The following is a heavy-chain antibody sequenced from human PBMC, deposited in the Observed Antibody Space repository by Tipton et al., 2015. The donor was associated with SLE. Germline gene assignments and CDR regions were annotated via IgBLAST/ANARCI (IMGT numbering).Heavy chain of an antibody. Sequence: SLRLSCTASKLTFSDVWMKWVRQAPGKGLEWVGLIKSDIHGGTPDYADPVKGRFTISRDDSTNTLFLQMDSLKTEDAGIYYCTTAGGTTDYWGQGTLVTVSS. V-gene: IGHV3-15*01. D-gene: IGHD1-14*01. CDR3: TTAGGTTDY. CDR1: KLTFSDVW. CDR2: IKSDIHGGTP. J-gene: IGHJ4*02.